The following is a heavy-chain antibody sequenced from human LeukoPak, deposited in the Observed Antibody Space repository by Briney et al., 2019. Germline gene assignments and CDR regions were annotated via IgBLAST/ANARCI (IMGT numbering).Heavy chain of an antibody. Sequence: SETLSLTCTVSGGSITSYYWSWIRQPPGKGLEWIGYMYYSGNSYYNPSLKSRVTISVDTSKNQFSLKLSSMTAADTAGYYCASYSNSWYYFDYWGQGTLVTVSS. V-gene: IGHV4-59*01. CDR2: MYYSGNS. CDR3: ASYSNSWYYFDY. CDR1: GGSITSYY. D-gene: IGHD6-13*01. J-gene: IGHJ4*02.